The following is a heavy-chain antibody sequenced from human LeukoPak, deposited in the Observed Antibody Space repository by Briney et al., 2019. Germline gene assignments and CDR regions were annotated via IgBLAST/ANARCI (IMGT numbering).Heavy chain of an antibody. J-gene: IGHJ5*02. CDR3: ARKVPKKGWFDP. CDR1: GASNNSFY. Sequence: ETLSLSCIVSGASNNSFYWSWLRQPPGKGLEWIGYTHPSGNSNYSPSLKSRVTISVDTSTNHFSLKLKSVTAEDTAVYYCARKVPKKGWFDPWGQGTLVTVSS. CDR2: THPSGNS. V-gene: IGHV4-4*09.